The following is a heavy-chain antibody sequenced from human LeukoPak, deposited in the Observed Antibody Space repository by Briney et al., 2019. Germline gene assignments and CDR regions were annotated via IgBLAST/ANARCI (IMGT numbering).Heavy chain of an antibody. CDR1: GFTFSTYW. V-gene: IGHV3-7*03. J-gene: IGHJ4*02. Sequence: HPGGSLRLSCAASGFTFSTYWMTWVRQGPGKGLEWVANIRQDGGEAYYVDSVEGRFTISRDNAKASVYLQMNSLTADDTAVYYCVRGGTFRYSGTSGDYWGQGTLVTVSS. CDR2: IRQDGGEA. D-gene: IGHD1-26*01. CDR3: VRGGTFRYSGTSGDY.